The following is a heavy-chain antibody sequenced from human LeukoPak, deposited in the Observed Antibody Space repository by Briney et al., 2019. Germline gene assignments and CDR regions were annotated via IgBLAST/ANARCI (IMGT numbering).Heavy chain of an antibody. CDR1: GGSVSSGNYY. CDR2: IFYTGST. V-gene: IGHV4-61*01. J-gene: IGHJ4*02. Sequence: SETLSLTCSVSGGSVSSGNYYWSWIRQPPGRGLEWIAYIFYTGSTNYNPSLKSRVTMSVDTSKNQFSLKLSSVTAADTAVYYCARTLSGSFYSDYWGQGTLVTVSS. CDR3: ARTLSGSFYSDY. D-gene: IGHD3-10*01.